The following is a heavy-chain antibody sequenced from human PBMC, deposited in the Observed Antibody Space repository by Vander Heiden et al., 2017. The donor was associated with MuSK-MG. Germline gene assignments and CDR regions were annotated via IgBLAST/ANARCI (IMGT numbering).Heavy chain of an antibody. J-gene: IGHJ4*02. Sequence: EVQLLESGGGLVQPGGSLRLSCLASGFPFSSYAMSWVRQAPQKGLEWISAISVGGDTAYYADSVKGRFTISRDNSKNTVYLQMNSLRADDTAVYYCAKAPRSGDSWGQGTLVTVSS. CDR3: AKAPRSGDS. CDR2: ISVGGDTA. CDR1: GFPFSSYA. V-gene: IGHV3-23*01.